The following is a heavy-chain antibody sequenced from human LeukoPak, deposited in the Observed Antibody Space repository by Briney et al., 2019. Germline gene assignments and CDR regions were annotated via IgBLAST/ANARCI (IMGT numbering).Heavy chain of an antibody. CDR2: INAGNGNT. CDR1: GYTFTSYA. Sequence: GASVKVSCKASGYTFTSYAMHWVRQAPGQRLEWMGWINAGNGNTKYSQELQGRVTITRDTSASTAYMELSSLRSEDMAVYYCARGRTYYYDSSGYFPAHFDYWGQGTLVTVSS. J-gene: IGHJ4*02. V-gene: IGHV1-3*03. D-gene: IGHD3-22*01. CDR3: ARGRTYYYDSSGYFPAHFDY.